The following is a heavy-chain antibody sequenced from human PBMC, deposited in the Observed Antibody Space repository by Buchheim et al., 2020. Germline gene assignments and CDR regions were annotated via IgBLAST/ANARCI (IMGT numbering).Heavy chain of an antibody. CDR3: ARAPSKLVPPHYYYGMDV. CDR1: GYTFTSYY. Sequence: QVQLVQSGAEVKKPGASVKVSCKVSGYTFTSYYMHWVRQAPGQGLEWMGIINPSGGSTSYAQKFQGRVTMTRDTSTSTVYMELSSLRSEDTAVYYCARAPSKLVPPHYYYGMDVWGQGTT. D-gene: IGHD1-1*01. V-gene: IGHV1-46*03. J-gene: IGHJ6*02. CDR2: INPSGGST.